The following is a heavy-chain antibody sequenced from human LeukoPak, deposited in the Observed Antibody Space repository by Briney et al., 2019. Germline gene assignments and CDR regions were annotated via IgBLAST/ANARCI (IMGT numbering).Heavy chain of an antibody. J-gene: IGHJ5*02. CDR1: GGSFSDYY. V-gene: IGHV4-34*01. D-gene: IGHD2-2*01. CDR2: INHSGST. CDR3: ASCSSTSWYARDWCDP. Sequence: SETPSLTCAVYGGSFSDYYWSWIRQSPGKGLEWIGEINHSGSTNYNPSLKNRVTISVDTSKNQFSLKLNSVTAADTAVYYCASCSSTSWYARDWCDPGGQGTLVTVSS.